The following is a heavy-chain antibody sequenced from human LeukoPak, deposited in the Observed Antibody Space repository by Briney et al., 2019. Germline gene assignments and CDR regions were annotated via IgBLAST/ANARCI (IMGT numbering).Heavy chain of an antibody. CDR1: GFTFSSYA. CDR2: ISYDGSNK. D-gene: IGHD4-17*01. J-gene: IGHJ4*02. V-gene: IGHV3-30*09. Sequence: GGSLRLSCAASGFTFSSYAMHWVRQAPGKGLEWVAVISYDGSNKYYADSVKGRFAISRDNSKNTLYLQMNSLRAEDTAVYYCARGGDYAEYDYWGQGTLVTVSS. CDR3: ARGGDYAEYDY.